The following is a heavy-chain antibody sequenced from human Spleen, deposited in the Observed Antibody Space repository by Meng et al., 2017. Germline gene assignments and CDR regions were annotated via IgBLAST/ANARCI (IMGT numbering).Heavy chain of an antibody. CDR1: GGSISSGRYY. Sequence: GSLRLSCAVSGGSISSGRYYWNWIRQPPGKGLEWIGSVYYSGITYYNPSLESRVTISVDTSKNQFSLKLSSMTAADTAVYYCARDLWELRYKAPFDPWGQGSLVTVSS. CDR2: VYYSGIT. V-gene: IGHV4-39*07. J-gene: IGHJ5*02. CDR3: ARDLWELRYKAPFDP. D-gene: IGHD3-16*01.